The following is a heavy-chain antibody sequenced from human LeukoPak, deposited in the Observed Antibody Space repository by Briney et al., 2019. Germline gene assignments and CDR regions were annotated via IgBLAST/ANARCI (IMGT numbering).Heavy chain of an antibody. Sequence: SETLSLTCTVSGGSISSSSYYWGWIRQPPGKGLEWIGSIYYSGSTYYNPSLKSRVTISVDTSKNQFSLKLSSVTAADTAVYYCARERIVWFGEESNWFDPWGQGTLVTVSS. CDR1: GGSISSSSYY. CDR2: IYYSGST. CDR3: ARERIVWFGEESNWFDP. J-gene: IGHJ5*02. D-gene: IGHD3-10*01. V-gene: IGHV4-39*07.